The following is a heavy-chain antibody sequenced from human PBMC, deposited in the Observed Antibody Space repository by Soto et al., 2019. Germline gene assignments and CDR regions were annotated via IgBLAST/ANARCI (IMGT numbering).Heavy chain of an antibody. Sequence: SLRLSCAASGFSFSSYWMTRVRQAPGKGLEWVANIKQDGREKYYVASVKGRFTISRDNDKNLLYLQMDSLTPDDTAVYYCAGDGVRNGAYNGWLDPWGQGTLVTVSS. CDR3: AGDGVRNGAYNGWLDP. CDR1: GFSFSSYW. V-gene: IGHV3-7*03. CDR2: IKQDGREK. J-gene: IGHJ5*02. D-gene: IGHD3-16*01.